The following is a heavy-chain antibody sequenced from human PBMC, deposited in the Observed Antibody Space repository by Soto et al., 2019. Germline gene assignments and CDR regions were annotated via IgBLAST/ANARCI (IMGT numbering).Heavy chain of an antibody. CDR1: GYTFTSYG. J-gene: IGHJ6*02. CDR3: SRAQIRYFDRLLSDYYYGMDV. D-gene: IGHD3-9*01. V-gene: IGHV1-18*01. Sequence: ASVKVSCKASGYTFTSYGISWVRQAPGQGLEWMGWISAYNGNTNYAQKLQGRVTMTTDTSTSTAYMELMSLRSDDTAVNYCSRAQIRYFDRLLSDYYYGMDVWGQGTTVTVSS. CDR2: ISAYNGNT.